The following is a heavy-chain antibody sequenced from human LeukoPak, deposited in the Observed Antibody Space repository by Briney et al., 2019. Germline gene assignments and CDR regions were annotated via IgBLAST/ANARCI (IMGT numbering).Heavy chain of an antibody. V-gene: IGHV5-51*01. D-gene: IGHD6-6*01. CDR2: IDPDDSDT. CDR1: GYSFSSYW. J-gene: IGHJ3*02. CDR3: ARSYTTSPDAFDI. Sequence: GESLKISCKGSGYSFSSYWIGWVRQMPGKGLGWMGIIDPDDSDTRYSPSLQGQVTISADKSITTAYLQWRSLKASDTAMYYCARSYTTSPDAFDIWGQGTMVTVSS.